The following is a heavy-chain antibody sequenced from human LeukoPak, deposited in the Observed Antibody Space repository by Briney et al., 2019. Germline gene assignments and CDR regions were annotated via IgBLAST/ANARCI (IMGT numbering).Heavy chain of an antibody. CDR2: INQDGSEI. CDR3: ARRDGYSIFQH. D-gene: IGHD5-24*01. J-gene: IGHJ1*01. V-gene: IGHV3-7*03. CDR1: GFSFSTSW. Sequence: PGGSLRLSCVAPGFSFSTSWMSWVRQAPGRGLEWVANINQDGSEIYYVDSVKGRFTISRDNAKNSLYLQMNSLRAEDSAMYYCARRDGYSIFQHWGQGTLVTVSS.